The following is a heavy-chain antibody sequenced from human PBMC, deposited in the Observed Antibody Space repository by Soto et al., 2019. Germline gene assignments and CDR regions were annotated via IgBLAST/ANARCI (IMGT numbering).Heavy chain of an antibody. CDR2: FMPLFGTA. Sequence: QVQLVQYGAEVKKPGSSVRVSCRASGGINWVRQAPGHGLEWMGGFMPLFGTADYAQRCQGRVTITADELTTTSYMELRSLRSEDTAVYYCAKRAYCGGDCFAFDVWGQGTSVTVSS. CDR3: AKRAYCGGDCFAFDV. J-gene: IGHJ3*01. V-gene: IGHV1-69*01. D-gene: IGHD2-21*02. CDR1: GG.